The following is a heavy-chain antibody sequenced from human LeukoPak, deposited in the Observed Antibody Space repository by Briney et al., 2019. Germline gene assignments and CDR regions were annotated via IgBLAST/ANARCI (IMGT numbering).Heavy chain of an antibody. J-gene: IGHJ3*02. Sequence: GGSLGLSCAASGFIFSSYVMGWVRQAPGKGLELVSSISDIGIGTYYADSVKGRFTIFRDNSKNILYLQMNSLRAEDTAIYYCAKRGGGTMFAFDIWGQGTMVTVSS. D-gene: IGHD3-10*02. CDR1: GFIFSSYV. CDR2: ISDIGIGT. CDR3: AKRGGGTMFAFDI. V-gene: IGHV3-23*01.